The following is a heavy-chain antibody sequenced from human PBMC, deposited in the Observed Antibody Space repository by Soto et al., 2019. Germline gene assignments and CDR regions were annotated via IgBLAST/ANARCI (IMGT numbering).Heavy chain of an antibody. CDR1: GFTFRSYV. J-gene: IGHJ5*02. D-gene: IGHD3-16*01. CDR3: ARWGTAGGLDV. Sequence: QVQLVESGGGVVQPGTSLRLSCVGSGFTFRSYVIHWVRQAPGKGLELVALTSYDGSNNFYGASVKGRFTISRDNSRNTVELQMDSLRLEDASLDYCARWGTAGGLDVWGQGTLVSVSS. V-gene: IGHV3-33*05. CDR2: TSYDGSNN.